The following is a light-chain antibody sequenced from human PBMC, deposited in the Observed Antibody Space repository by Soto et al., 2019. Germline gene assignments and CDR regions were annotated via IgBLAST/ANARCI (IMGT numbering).Light chain of an antibody. CDR3: SSYAGSNRV. J-gene: IGLJ1*01. CDR1: SSDVGSSNY. Sequence: QSALTQPPSASGSPGQSVTISCTDTSSDVGSSNYVSWYQQHPGKAPKVVIYEVTKRPSGVPDRFSGSKSGNTASLTVSGLQAEDEADYYCSSYAGSNRVFGTGTKVTVL. V-gene: IGLV2-8*01. CDR2: EVT.